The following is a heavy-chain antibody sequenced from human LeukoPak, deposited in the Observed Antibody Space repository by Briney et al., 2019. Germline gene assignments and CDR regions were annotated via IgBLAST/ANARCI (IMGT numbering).Heavy chain of an antibody. CDR2: IYHSGST. D-gene: IGHD4-11*01. CDR1: GGSISSSVW. CDR3: ARIYSSFDY. J-gene: IGHJ4*02. Sequence: PSGTLSLTCAVSGGSISSSVWWSWVRQPPEKGLGWIGEIYHSGSTNYNPSLKSRVTISVDKSKNQFSLRLTSVTAADTAVYYCARIYSSFDYWGQGTLVTVSS. V-gene: IGHV4-4*02.